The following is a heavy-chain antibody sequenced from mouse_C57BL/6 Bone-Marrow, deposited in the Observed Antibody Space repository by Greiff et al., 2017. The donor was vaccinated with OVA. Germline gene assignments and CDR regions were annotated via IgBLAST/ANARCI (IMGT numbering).Heavy chain of an antibody. D-gene: IGHD1-1*01. CDR2: LSSGGSYT. Sequence: EVNVVESGGDLVKPGGSLKLSCAASGFTFSSYGMSWVRQTPDKRLEWVATLSSGGSYTYYPDSVKGRFTISRDNAKNTLYLQMSSLKSEDTAMYYCARHGDYGSFFDYWGQGTTLTVSS. CDR1: GFTFSSYG. V-gene: IGHV5-6*01. J-gene: IGHJ2*01. CDR3: ARHGDYGSFFDY.